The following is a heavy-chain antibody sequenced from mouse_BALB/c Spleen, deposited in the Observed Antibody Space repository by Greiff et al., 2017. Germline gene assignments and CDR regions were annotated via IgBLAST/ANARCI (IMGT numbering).Heavy chain of an antibody. CDR3: TRPSYYDYDGWYFDV. Sequence: QVQLQQSGAELVKPGASVKLSCKASGYTFTSYYMYWVKQRPGQGLEWIGEINPSNGGTNFNEKFKSKATLTVDKSSSTAYMQLSSLTSEDSAVYYCTRPSYYDYDGWYFDVWGAGTTVTVSS. D-gene: IGHD2-4*01. V-gene: IGHV1S81*02. CDR1: GYTFTSYY. CDR2: INPSNGGT. J-gene: IGHJ1*01.